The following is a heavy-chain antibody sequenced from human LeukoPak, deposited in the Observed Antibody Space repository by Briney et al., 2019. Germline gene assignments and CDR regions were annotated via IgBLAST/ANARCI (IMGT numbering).Heavy chain of an antibody. D-gene: IGHD5-18*01. CDR1: GFTFSSYG. J-gene: IGHJ4*02. V-gene: IGHV3-64*01. Sequence: PGGSLRLSCAASGFTFSSYGMHWVRQAPGKGLEHVSAISSNGGSTYYANSVKGRFTISRDNSKNTLYLQMGSLRAEDMAVYYCARRYSYAYDYWGQGTLVTVSS. CDR3: ARRYSYAYDY. CDR2: ISSNGGST.